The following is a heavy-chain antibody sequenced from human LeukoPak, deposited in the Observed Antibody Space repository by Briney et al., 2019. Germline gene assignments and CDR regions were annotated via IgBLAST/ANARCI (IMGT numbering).Heavy chain of an antibody. CDR3: RLWFGEFPLDY. CDR2: IRSKAYGGTT. J-gene: IGHJ4*02. Sequence: PGRSLRLSCTASGFTFGDYAMSWARQAPGKGLEWVGFIRSKAYGGTTEYAASVKGRFTISRDDSKSIAYLQMNSLKTEDTAVYYCRLWFGEFPLDYWGQGTLVTVSS. D-gene: IGHD3-10*01. CDR1: GFTFGDYA. V-gene: IGHV3-49*04.